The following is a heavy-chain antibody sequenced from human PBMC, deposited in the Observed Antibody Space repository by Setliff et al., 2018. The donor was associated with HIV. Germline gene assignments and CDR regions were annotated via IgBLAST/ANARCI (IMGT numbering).Heavy chain of an antibody. CDR1: GYTFPAFY. V-gene: IGHV1-46*01. Sequence: ASVKVSCKKSGYTFPAFYIHWVRQAPGQGLEGLGVINPSDGFTTRAQKSQGRLTMTRDTSTSTVHTNLSSLRSEDTAIYYYATDRVSGWNNWFDTWGQGTLVTVSS. CDR2: INPSDGFT. CDR3: ATDRVSGWNNWFDT. J-gene: IGHJ5*02. D-gene: IGHD6-19*01.